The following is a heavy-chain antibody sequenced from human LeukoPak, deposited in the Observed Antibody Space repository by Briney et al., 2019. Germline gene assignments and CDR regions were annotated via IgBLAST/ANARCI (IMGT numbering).Heavy chain of an antibody. CDR2: IYYSGST. CDR3: ARGGSYGDYVNY. CDR1: GGSISNGDYY. D-gene: IGHD4-17*01. J-gene: IGHJ4*02. V-gene: IGHV4-30-4*01. Sequence: SETLSLTCTVSGGSISNGDYYWSWIRQPPGKGLEWIGYIYYSGSTYYNPSLKSRVTISVDTSKNQFSLKLSSVTAADTAVYYCARGGSYGDYVNYWGQGTLVTVSS.